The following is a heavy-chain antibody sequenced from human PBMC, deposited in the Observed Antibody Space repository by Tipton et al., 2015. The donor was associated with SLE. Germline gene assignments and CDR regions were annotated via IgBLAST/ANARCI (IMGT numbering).Heavy chain of an antibody. CDR2: IYYSGST. V-gene: IGHV4-59*01. J-gene: IGHJ4*02. Sequence: LRLFCTVSGGSISSYYWSWIRQPPGKGLEWIGYIYYSGSTNYNPSLKSRVTISVDTSKNQFSLKLSSVTAADTAVYYCARDLAARGGHYFDYWGQGTLVTVSS. CDR3: ARDLAARGGHYFDY. D-gene: IGHD6-6*01. CDR1: GGSISSYY.